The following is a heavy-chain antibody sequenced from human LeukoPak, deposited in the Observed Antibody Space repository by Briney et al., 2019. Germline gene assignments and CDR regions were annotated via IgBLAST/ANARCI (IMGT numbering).Heavy chain of an antibody. CDR3: ARSGSYYSPFDY. Sequence: GGSLRLSCAASGFTFSSCAMSWVRQAPGKGLEWVSAISGSGGSTYYADSVKGRFTISRDNSKNTLYLQMNSLRAEDTAVYYCARSGSYYSPFDYWGQGTLVTVSS. CDR1: GFTFSSCA. J-gene: IGHJ4*02. V-gene: IGHV3-23*01. CDR2: ISGSGGST. D-gene: IGHD3-10*01.